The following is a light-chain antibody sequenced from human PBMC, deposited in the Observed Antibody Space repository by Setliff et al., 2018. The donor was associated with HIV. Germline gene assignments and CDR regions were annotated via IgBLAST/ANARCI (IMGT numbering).Light chain of an antibody. V-gene: IGLV2-14*01. CDR2: DVS. J-gene: IGLJ1*01. CDR3: SSYTSSSTYV. Sequence: QSALTQPPSVSGAPGQRVTISCTGSSSDVGGYNYVSWYQQHPGKAPKLMISDVSKRPSGVSSRFSGSKSGNTASLTISGLQTEDEADYYCSSYTSSSTYVFGTGTKVTVL. CDR1: SSDVGGYNY.